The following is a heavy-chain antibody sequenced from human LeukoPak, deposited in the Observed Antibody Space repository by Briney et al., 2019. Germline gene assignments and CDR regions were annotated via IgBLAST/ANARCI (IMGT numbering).Heavy chain of an antibody. J-gene: IGHJ3*02. CDR1: GFTFDDYA. Sequence: GGSLRLSCAASGFTFDDYAMHWVRQAPGKGLEWVSGISWNSGSIGYADSVKGRFTISRDNAKNSLYLQMNSLRAEDTALYYCAKAPPRGYGSGSYFDIWGQGTMVTVSS. V-gene: IGHV3-9*01. D-gene: IGHD3-10*01. CDR2: ISWNSGSI. CDR3: AKAPPRGYGSGSYFDI.